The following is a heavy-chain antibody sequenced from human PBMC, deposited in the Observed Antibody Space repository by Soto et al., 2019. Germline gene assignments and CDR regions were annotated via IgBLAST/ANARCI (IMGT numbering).Heavy chain of an antibody. J-gene: IGHJ4*02. V-gene: IGHV4-59*01. CDR3: ARARGGYYDY. D-gene: IGHD3-22*01. CDR2: MYYSGST. CDR1: GGSINSYY. Sequence: SETLSLTCTVSGGSINSYYWSWIRQPPGKGLEWIGYMYYSGSTNYNPSLKSRVTISADTSKNQFSLKLSSVTAADTAVYYCARARGGYYDYWGQGTLVTVS.